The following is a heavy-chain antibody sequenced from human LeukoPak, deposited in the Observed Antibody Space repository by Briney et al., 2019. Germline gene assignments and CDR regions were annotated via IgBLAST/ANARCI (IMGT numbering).Heavy chain of an antibody. J-gene: IGHJ4*02. CDR2: IRYDGSNK. D-gene: IGHD6-13*01. Sequence: GGSLRLSCAASGFTFSSYGMHWVRQAPGKGLEWVAFIRYDGSNKYYADSVKGRFTISRDNSKNTLYLQMNSLRAEDTAVYYCAKEGGGRAAAGTGFDYWGQGTLVIVSS. CDR1: GFTFSSYG. V-gene: IGHV3-30*02. CDR3: AKEGGGRAAAGTGFDY.